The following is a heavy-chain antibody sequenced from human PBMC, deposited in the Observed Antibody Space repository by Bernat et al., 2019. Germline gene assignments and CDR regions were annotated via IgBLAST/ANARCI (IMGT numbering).Heavy chain of an antibody. Sequence: QVQLVESGGGVVQPGRSLRLSCAASGFTFSSYGMHWVRQAPGKGLEWVAVIWYDGSNKYYADSVKGRFTISRDNSKNTLYLQMNSLRAEDTALYYCAKDNSEIAVGELDYWGQGILVTVSS. J-gene: IGHJ4*02. CDR2: IWYDGSNK. D-gene: IGHD3-3*01. CDR1: GFTFSSYG. CDR3: AKDNSEIAVGELDY. V-gene: IGHV3-33*06.